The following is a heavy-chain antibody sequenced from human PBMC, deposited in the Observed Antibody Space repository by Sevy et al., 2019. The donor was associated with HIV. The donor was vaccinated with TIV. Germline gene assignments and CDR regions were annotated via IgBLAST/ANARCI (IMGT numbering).Heavy chain of an antibody. D-gene: IGHD6-19*01. CDR2: ISVSGRL. J-gene: IGHJ4*02. CDR3: AKDGYSSGLLYYFDH. Sequence: GGSLRLSCAASGFKFDNYAMAWVRQAPGQGLVWVSAISVSGRLSYADSVKGRFPISRDSSKKMIYLHLNSLRADDTATYYCAKDGYSSGLLYYFDHWGQGTLVTVSS. CDR1: GFKFDNYA. V-gene: IGHV3-23*01.